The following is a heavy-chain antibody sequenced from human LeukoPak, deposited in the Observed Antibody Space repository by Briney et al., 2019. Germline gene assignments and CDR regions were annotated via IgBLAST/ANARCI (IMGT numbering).Heavy chain of an antibody. D-gene: IGHD3-3*01. CDR3: ARVPGGLEWADFDY. CDR1: GFSFRVYS. J-gene: IGHJ4*02. V-gene: IGHV3-21*01. Sequence: PGGSLRLSCAASGFSFRVYSMNWVRQAPGQGLEWVSSISSSSSDISYADSVKGRFTISRDNAKNSLYLQMNSLGAEDTAVYYCARVPGGLEWADFDYWGQGTLVTVSS. CDR2: ISSSSSDI.